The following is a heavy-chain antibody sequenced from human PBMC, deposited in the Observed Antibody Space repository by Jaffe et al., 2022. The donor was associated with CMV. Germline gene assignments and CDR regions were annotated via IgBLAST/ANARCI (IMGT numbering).Heavy chain of an antibody. CDR2: IYYSGST. CDR1: GGSISSSSYY. J-gene: IGHJ5*02. Sequence: QLQLQESGPGLVKPSETLSLTCTVSGGSISSSSYYWGWIRQPPGKGLEWIGSIYYSGSTYYNPSLKSRVTISVDTSKNQFSLKLSSVTAADTAVYYCASAEQYYYDSSGYPQALNWFDPWGQGTLVTVSS. CDR3: ASAEQYYYDSSGYPQALNWFDP. D-gene: IGHD3-22*01. V-gene: IGHV4-39*01.